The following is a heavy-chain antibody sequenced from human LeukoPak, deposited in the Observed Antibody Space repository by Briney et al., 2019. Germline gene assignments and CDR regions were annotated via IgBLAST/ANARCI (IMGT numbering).Heavy chain of an antibody. CDR3: AKGSWYQLLSGDY. CDR2: ISGSGGST. V-gene: IGHV3-23*01. Sequence: PGGSLRLSCAASGFTFSSYAMSWVRQAPGKGLEWVSAISGSGGSTYYADSVKGRFPISRDNSKNTLYLQMNSLRAEDTAVYYCAKGSWYQLLSGDYWGQGTLVTVSS. J-gene: IGHJ4*02. D-gene: IGHD2-2*01. CDR1: GFTFSSYA.